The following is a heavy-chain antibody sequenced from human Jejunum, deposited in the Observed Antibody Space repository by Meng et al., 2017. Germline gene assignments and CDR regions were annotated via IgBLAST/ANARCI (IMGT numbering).Heavy chain of an antibody. J-gene: IGHJ2*01. V-gene: IGHV4-4*02. D-gene: IGHD3-10*02. CDR1: GGSIESNNW. CDR2: VYHSGST. Sequence: QVQRQESGPGLVKPSEPRPFTGAVSGGSIESNNWWTWIRQPPGQGLEWIGEVYHSGSTHYNPSLQSRVTISIDNSKNRFSLSLNSVTAADTAIYYCARADYVRYFDLWGRGTLVTVSS. CDR3: ARADYVRYFDL.